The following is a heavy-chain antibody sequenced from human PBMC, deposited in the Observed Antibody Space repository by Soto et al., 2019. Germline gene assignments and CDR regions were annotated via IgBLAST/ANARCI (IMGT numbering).Heavy chain of an antibody. Sequence: EVQLVESGGGLVQPGESLRLSCAASGFTFSNFNMHWVRQAPGKGLEWISYISASNTTVYYGDSVKGRFTISRDNAKNSLYLQKNSLRDEDTAVYYCERIYRRDGNKDADYWGQGTLVNVSS. V-gene: IGHV3-48*02. J-gene: IGHJ4*02. CDR1: GFTFSNFN. CDR2: ISASNTTV. D-gene: IGHD3-16*02. CDR3: ERIYRRDGNKDADY.